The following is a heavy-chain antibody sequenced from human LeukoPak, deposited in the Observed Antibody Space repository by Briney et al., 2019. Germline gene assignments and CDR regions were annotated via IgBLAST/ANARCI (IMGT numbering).Heavy chain of an antibody. V-gene: IGHV3-30*02. CDR1: GFILSSYG. CDR3: AKGGRHHLAPLDY. CDR2: MHYDGSQT. D-gene: IGHD3-10*01. Sequence: PGGSLRLSCAASGFILSSYGMHWVRQAPGKGLEWVAFMHYDGSQTYYADSVKGRLTISRDNSQNTLYLQMNILRTEDTAVYYCAKGGRHHLAPLDYGGQETLVTVSS. J-gene: IGHJ4*02.